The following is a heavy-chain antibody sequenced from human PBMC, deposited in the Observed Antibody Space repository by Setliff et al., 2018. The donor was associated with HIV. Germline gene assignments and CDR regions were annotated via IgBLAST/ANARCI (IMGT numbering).Heavy chain of an antibody. CDR2: ISHTGNI. CDR1: GGSLRGYY. D-gene: IGHD2-2*01. Sequence: SETLSLTCAVYGGSLRGYYWSWVRQSPLKGLEWIGEISHTGNINYNTALSNRVTVSVDSSKNQFSLKLTSVTAADTAVYFCARLHLRVPPSIFDYWSPGTMVTVS. CDR3: ARLHLRVPPSIFDY. J-gene: IGHJ4*02. V-gene: IGHV4-34*01.